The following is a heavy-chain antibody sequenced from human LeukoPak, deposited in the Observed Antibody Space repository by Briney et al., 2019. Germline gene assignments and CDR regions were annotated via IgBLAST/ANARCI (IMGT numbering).Heavy chain of an antibody. V-gene: IGHV4-38-2*01. J-gene: IGHJ6*03. CDR1: GYSISSGYF. CDR3: ARTVAAAGTFGAYYYYYMDV. D-gene: IGHD6-13*01. CDR2: IYHSGST. Sequence: SETLSLTCAVSGYSISSGYFWGWIRQPPGKGLEWIGSIYHSGSTYYNPPLKSRVTISVDTSKNQFSLKLSSVTAADTAVYYCARTVAAAGTFGAYYYYYMDVWGKGTTVTVPS.